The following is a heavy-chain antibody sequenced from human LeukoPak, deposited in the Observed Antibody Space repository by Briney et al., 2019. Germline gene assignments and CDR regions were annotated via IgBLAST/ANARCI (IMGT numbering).Heavy chain of an antibody. CDR1: GGSISSYY. CDR3: ARDILGGYSYGLWFDP. V-gene: IGHV4-59*01. CDR2: IYYSGST. J-gene: IGHJ5*02. D-gene: IGHD5-18*01. Sequence: SEXLSLTCTVSGGSISSYYWSWLRQPPGKGLEWIGYIYYSGSTNYNPSLTSRVTISVDTSKNQFSLKLSSVTAADTAVYYCARDILGGYSYGLWFDPWGQGTLVTVSS.